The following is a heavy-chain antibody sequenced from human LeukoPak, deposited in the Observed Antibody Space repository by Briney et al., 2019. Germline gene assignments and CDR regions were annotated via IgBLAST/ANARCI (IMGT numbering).Heavy chain of an antibody. Sequence: ASVNVSCKASGGTFSSYAISWVRQATGQGLERMGGIIPIFGTANYAQKFQGRVTITADESTSTAYMELSSLRSEDTAVYYCARVGSPYCSSTSCPFDYWGQGTLVTVSS. V-gene: IGHV1-69*13. CDR2: IIPIFGTA. D-gene: IGHD2-2*01. CDR3: ARVGSPYCSSTSCPFDY. J-gene: IGHJ4*02. CDR1: GGTFSSYA.